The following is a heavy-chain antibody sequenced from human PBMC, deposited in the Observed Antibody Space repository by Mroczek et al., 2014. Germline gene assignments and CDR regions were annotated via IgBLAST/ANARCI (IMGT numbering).Heavy chain of an antibody. CDR3: ARMRAGGWFDP. V-gene: IGHV3-21*01. CDR1: GFTFSSYS. D-gene: IGHD3-16*01. CDR2: ISSSSSYI. J-gene: IGHJ5*02. Sequence: VQLVQSGGGLVKPGGSLRLSCAAFGFTFSSYSMNWVRQAPGKGLEWVSSISSSSSYIYYADSVKGRFTTSRDNAKNSLYLQMNSLRAEDTAVYYCARMRAGGWFDPWGQGTLVTVSS.